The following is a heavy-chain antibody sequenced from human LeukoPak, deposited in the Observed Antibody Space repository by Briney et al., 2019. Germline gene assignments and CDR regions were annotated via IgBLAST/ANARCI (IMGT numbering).Heavy chain of an antibody. J-gene: IGHJ4*02. V-gene: IGHV1-69*04. D-gene: IGHD3-22*01. CDR1: GGTFSSYA. CDR3: AREVDYYDSSGPVLTS. Sequence: ASVKVSCKASGGTFSSYAISWVRQAPGQGLEWMGRIIPILGIANYAQKFQGRVTITADKSTSTAYMELRSLRSDDTAVYYCAREVDYYDSSGPVLTSWGQGTLVTVSS. CDR2: IIPILGIA.